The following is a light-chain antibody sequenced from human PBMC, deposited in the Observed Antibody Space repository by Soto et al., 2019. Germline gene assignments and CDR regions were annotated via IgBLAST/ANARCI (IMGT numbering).Light chain of an antibody. V-gene: IGLV2-8*01. Sequence: QSALTQPPSASGSPGQSVTISCTGTGSDVGNYNYVSWYQQHPGKAPKLMIYEVNKRPSGVPDRFAGSKSGNTASRTVSGLQAEDEADYYCSSYAGSNNVLFGGGTKVTVL. CDR3: SSYAGSNNVL. J-gene: IGLJ2*01. CDR1: GSDVGNYNY. CDR2: EVN.